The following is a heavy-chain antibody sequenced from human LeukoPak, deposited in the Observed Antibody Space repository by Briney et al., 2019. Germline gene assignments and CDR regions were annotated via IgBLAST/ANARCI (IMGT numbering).Heavy chain of an antibody. Sequence: GGSLRLSCAASGFTFSSYGMSRVRQAPGKGLEWVSAISGSGGSTNYADSVKGRFTISRDNSKNTLHLQMNSLRAEDTAVYYCAKRRPYYYGSGSYYKDYWGQGTLVTVSS. J-gene: IGHJ4*02. CDR3: AKRRPYYYGSGSYYKDY. D-gene: IGHD3-10*01. V-gene: IGHV3-23*01. CDR2: ISGSGGST. CDR1: GFTFSSYG.